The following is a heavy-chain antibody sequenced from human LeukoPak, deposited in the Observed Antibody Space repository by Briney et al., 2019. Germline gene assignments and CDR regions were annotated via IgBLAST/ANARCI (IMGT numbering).Heavy chain of an antibody. D-gene: IGHD3-22*01. CDR1: GFTFSRHS. V-gene: IGHV3-21*04. CDR2: ISTSSSYI. J-gene: IGHJ4*02. Sequence: GGSLRLSCAASGFTFSRHSMNWVRQAPGKGLEWVSSISTSSSYIDYADSVKGRFTIFRDNAKNSLYLQMNSLRAEDTAVYYCARFYDSTREPIDYWGQGTLVTVSS. CDR3: ARFYDSTREPIDY.